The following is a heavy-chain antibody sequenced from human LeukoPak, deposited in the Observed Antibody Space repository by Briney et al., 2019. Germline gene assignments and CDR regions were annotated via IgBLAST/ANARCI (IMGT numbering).Heavy chain of an antibody. D-gene: IGHD2-2*01. J-gene: IGHJ4*02. CDR2: IYYSGST. Sequence: SDTLSLTCAVSGHSISSSNGWGWIRQPPGKGLEWIGYIYYSGSTYYNPSLRSRVTMSVDTSKNQFSLKLSSVTAVDTAVYYCARRSPAASYFDYWGQGTLVTVSS. CDR3: ARRSPAASYFDY. CDR1: GHSISSSNG. V-gene: IGHV4-28*01.